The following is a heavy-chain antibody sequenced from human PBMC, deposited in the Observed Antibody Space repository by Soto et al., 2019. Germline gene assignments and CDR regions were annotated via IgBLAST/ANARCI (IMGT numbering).Heavy chain of an antibody. J-gene: IGHJ6*02. Sequence: PGESLKISWKGSGYSFTSYWIGGVRQMPGKGLGWMGIIYPGDSDTRYSPSFQGQVTISADKSISTAYLQWSSLKASDTAMYYCARLGVFASVTTQRDYYYGMDAWGQGPTVTVSS. V-gene: IGHV5-51*01. CDR1: GYSFTSYW. CDR2: IYPGDSDT. CDR3: ARLGVFASVTTQRDYYYGMDA. D-gene: IGHD4-17*01.